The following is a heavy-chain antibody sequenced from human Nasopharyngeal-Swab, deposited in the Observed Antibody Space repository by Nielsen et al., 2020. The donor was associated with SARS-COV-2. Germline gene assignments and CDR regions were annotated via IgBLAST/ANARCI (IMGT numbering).Heavy chain of an antibody. Sequence: GESLKLSCAASGFTFSSYTMNWVRQAPGKGLEWVAYISRSSGTLYYADSVKGRFTISRDNAKNSLYLQMNSLRGEDTAVYYCARDPGGAYSNPFDYWGQGTLVTVSS. CDR2: ISRSSGTL. D-gene: IGHD2-15*01. CDR3: ARDPGGAYSNPFDY. J-gene: IGHJ4*02. CDR1: GFTFSSYT. V-gene: IGHV3-48*04.